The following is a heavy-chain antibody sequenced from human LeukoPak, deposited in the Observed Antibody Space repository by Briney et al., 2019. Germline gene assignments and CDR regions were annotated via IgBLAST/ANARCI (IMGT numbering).Heavy chain of an antibody. CDR3: ARGRTTYDYVRGSYRPPDY. CDR2: IKHRGST. D-gene: IGHD3-16*02. J-gene: IGHJ4*02. V-gene: IGHV4-34*01. CDR1: GGSFSGYY. Sequence: SETLSLTCAVYGGSFSGYYWNWIRQPPGKGLEWIGEIKHRGSTNYNPSLKSRVTISVDTSKKQFSLKLSSVTAADTAVYYCARGRTTYDYVRGSYRPPDYWGQGTLVTVSS.